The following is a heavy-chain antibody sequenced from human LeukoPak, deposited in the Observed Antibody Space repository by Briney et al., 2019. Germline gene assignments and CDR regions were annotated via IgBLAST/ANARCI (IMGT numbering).Heavy chain of an antibody. Sequence: PGRSLRLSCAASGFTFSSYGMHWVRQAPGKGLEWVAVIWSDGSSKHYGDPAKGRFTISRDNSKNTLYLQMNSLRAEDTAVYHCARGQSPSYYDMDVWGQGTTVTVSS. J-gene: IGHJ6*02. D-gene: IGHD6-19*01. CDR3: ARGQSPSYYDMDV. CDR1: GFTFSSYG. V-gene: IGHV3-33*01. CDR2: IWSDGSSK.